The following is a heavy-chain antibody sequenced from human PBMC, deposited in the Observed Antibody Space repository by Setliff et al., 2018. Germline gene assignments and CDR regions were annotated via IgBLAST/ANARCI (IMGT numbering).Heavy chain of an antibody. Sequence: PSETLSLTCTVSGGSIGPHYWSWIRQAPGKGLEWIGHIFYSDTAKYNPSLESRAAISVDSSKNQFSLKLRSVTAADTAVYYCARVVGYDFWSGYYIYYYYYMDVWGKGTTVTVSS. CDR3: ARVVGYDFWSGYYIYYYYYMDV. J-gene: IGHJ6*03. V-gene: IGHV4-59*11. CDR1: GGSIGPHY. D-gene: IGHD3-3*01. CDR2: IFYSDTA.